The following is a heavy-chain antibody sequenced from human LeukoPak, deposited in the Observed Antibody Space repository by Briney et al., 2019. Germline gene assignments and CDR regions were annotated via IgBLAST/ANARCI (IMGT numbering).Heavy chain of an antibody. CDR1: GFTFGSYA. CDR3: AKDLGYSYGYFDY. CDR2: ISGSGGNT. V-gene: IGHV3-23*01. Sequence: GGSLRLSCAASGFTFGSYAMSWVRQAPGKGLEWVSSISGSGGNTYYADSVKGRFTIFRDNSKNTLYLQMNSLRAEDTAVYYCAKDLGYSYGYFDYWGQGTLLTVSS. D-gene: IGHD5-18*01. J-gene: IGHJ4*02.